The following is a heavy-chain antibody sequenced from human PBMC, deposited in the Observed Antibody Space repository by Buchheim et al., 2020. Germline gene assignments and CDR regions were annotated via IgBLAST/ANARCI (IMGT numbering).Heavy chain of an antibody. Sequence: QVQLQQVGAGRLKPSETLSLTCVVSGGSFYGYYWSWVRHTPAKGLEWIGEINHSGSPIYKPSLKSRLAISLDRSKSQFSLKLSSVTAADTAVYYCAKQYGPWGQGTL. CDR1: GGSFYGYY. V-gene: IGHV4-34*01. J-gene: IGHJ4*02. CDR3: AKQYGP. D-gene: IGHD3-10*01. CDR2: INHSGSP.